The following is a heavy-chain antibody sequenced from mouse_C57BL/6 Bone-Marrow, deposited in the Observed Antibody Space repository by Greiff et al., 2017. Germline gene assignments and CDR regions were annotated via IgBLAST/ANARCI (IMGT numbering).Heavy chain of an antibody. D-gene: IGHD1-1*01. CDR3: ARDAGSIFYWDFEG. CDR2: SRNKANDYTT. V-gene: IGHV7-1*01. CDR1: GFTFSDFY. J-gene: IGHJ1*03. Sequence: EVQVVESGGGLVQSGRSLRLSCATSGFTFSDFYMEWVRQAPGKGLEWIAASRNKANDYTTEYSASVKGRFIVSRDTSQCILYLQMNALRGEDPAIYDCARDAGSIFYWDFEGWGTGTTVTVSS.